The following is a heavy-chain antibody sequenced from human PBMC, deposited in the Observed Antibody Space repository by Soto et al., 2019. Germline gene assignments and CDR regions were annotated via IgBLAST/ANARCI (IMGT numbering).Heavy chain of an antibody. J-gene: IGHJ4*02. V-gene: IGHV3-23*01. D-gene: IGHD1-26*01. CDR2: ISDSADNT. CDR1: GFNFINYA. Sequence: EVQLLESGGGLVQPGESLRLSCAASGFNFINYAMAWVRQAPGKGLEWLAAISDSADNTYYAGSVKGRFSISRDNSKNTLYLQMSSLSADDTAVYYCAKEEAGASDYWGQGTLVTVSS. CDR3: AKEEAGASDY.